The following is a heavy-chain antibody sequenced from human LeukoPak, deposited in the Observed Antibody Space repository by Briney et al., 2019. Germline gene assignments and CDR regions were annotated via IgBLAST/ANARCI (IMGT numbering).Heavy chain of an antibody. D-gene: IGHD6-19*01. V-gene: IGHV4-39*07. CDR1: GGSLSGYS. Sequence: SETLSLTCSVSGGSLSGYSWTWIRQPPGKGLEWIGSIYYSGSTYYNPSLKSRVTISVDTSKNQFSLKLSSVTAADTAVYYCARDPVASYYYGMDVWGQGTTVTVSS. CDR2: IYYSGST. CDR3: ARDPVASYYYGMDV. J-gene: IGHJ6*02.